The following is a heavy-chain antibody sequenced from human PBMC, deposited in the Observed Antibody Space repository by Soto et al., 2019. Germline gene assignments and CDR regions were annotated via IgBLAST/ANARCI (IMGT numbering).Heavy chain of an antibody. Sequence: PSETLSLTCTVSGGSISSYYWSWIRQPPGKGLEWIGYIYYSGSTNYNPSLKSRVTISVDTSKNQFSLKLSSVTAADTAVYYCARVRAAAGWWFDPWGQGTLVTVSS. CDR2: IYYSGST. V-gene: IGHV4-59*01. J-gene: IGHJ5*02. D-gene: IGHD6-13*01. CDR3: ARVRAAAGWWFDP. CDR1: GGSISSYY.